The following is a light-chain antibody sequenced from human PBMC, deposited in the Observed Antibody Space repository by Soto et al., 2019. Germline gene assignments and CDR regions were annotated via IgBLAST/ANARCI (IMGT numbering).Light chain of an antibody. CDR2: GAS. Sequence: EIALTQSPGTQSLSPGERATLSCRASQSVSNNYLAWYQQKPGQAPRLLIYGASNRATGIPDRFSGSGSGTDFTLTISRLEPEDFAVYYCQQYGSSGTFGQGTKVNI. J-gene: IGKJ1*01. CDR3: QQYGSSGT. CDR1: QSVSNNY. V-gene: IGKV3-20*01.